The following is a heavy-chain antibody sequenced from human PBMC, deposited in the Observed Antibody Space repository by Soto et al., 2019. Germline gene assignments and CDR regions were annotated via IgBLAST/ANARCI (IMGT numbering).Heavy chain of an antibody. CDR1: TFTFSSYA. J-gene: IGHJ6*03. D-gene: IGHD1-26*01. CDR2: ISGSGVST. Sequence: EVQLLESGGGLVQPGGSLRLSCAASTFTFSSYAMNWVRQAPGKGLEWVSIISGSGVSTYYADSVKGRFTISRDNSKNTLYLQMNSLRAEDTAVYYCAKLSGVGHYYMDVWGKGTTVTVSS. CDR3: AKLSGVGHYYMDV. V-gene: IGHV3-23*01.